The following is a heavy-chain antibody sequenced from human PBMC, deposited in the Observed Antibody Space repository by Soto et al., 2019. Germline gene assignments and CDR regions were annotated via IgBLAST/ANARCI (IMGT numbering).Heavy chain of an antibody. J-gene: IGHJ3*02. CDR1: GFIVSSIY. D-gene: IGHD2-2*02. CDR3: ARDQYKSYCSSTSCYTSAFDI. V-gene: IGHV3-53*05. Sequence: GGSLRLSCAASGFIVSSIYMSWVRQAPGKGLEWVSAISGSGGSTYYANFVKGRFTISRDNSKNTLYFQMNSLRAEDMAVYYCARDQYKSYCSSTSCYTSAFDIWGQGTMVTVSS. CDR2: ISGSGGST.